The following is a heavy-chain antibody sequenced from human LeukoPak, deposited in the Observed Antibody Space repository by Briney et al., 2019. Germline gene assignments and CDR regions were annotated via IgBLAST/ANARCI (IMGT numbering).Heavy chain of an antibody. CDR1: GGTSSSYA. J-gene: IGHJ4*02. CDR3: ARGRSGSSEIDH. Sequence: SVEVSRKASGGTSSSYAISWVRQAPGQGLEWMGGIIPIFGTANYAQKFQGRVTITTDESTSTAYMELSSLRSEDTAVYYCARGRSGSSEIDHWGQGTLVTVSS. CDR2: IIPIFGTA. V-gene: IGHV1-69*05. D-gene: IGHD3-10*01.